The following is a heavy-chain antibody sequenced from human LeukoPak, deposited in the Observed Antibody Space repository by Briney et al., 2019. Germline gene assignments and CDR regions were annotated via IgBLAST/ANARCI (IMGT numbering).Heavy chain of an antibody. CDR3: GRKRGVAAYYYGMDV. CDR1: GYSFTSYW. CDR2: IYPGDSDT. Sequence: GESLKISCKGSGYSFTSYWIGWVRQMPGKGLEWMGIIYPGDSDTRYSPSFQGQVTISADKSISTAYLQWSSLKASDTAMYYCGRKRGVAAYYYGMDVWGQGTTVTVSS. J-gene: IGHJ6*02. D-gene: IGHD2-8*01. V-gene: IGHV5-51*01.